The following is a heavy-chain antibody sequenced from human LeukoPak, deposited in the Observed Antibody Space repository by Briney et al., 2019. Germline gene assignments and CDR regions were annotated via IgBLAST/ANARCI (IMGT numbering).Heavy chain of an antibody. CDR1: GFTFSTHS. Sequence: GGSLRLSCAASGFTFSTHSMNWVRQAPGKGLEWVAVISYDGSNKYYADSVKGRFTISRDNSKNTLYLQMNSLRAEDTAVYYCAREGDSSGYLYYFDYWGQGTLVTVSS. J-gene: IGHJ4*02. D-gene: IGHD3-22*01. CDR2: ISYDGSNK. CDR3: AREGDSSGYLYYFDY. V-gene: IGHV3-30*03.